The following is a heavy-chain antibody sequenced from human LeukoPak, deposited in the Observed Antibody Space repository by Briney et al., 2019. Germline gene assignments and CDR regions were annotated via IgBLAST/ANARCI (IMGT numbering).Heavy chain of an antibody. CDR1: GGSFSGYY. Sequence: SETLYLTYAVYGGSFSGYYWSWIRQPPGKWLEWIGEINHSGSTNYNPSLKSRVTISVDTSKNQFSLKLSSVTAADTAVYYCAREGIAAAVGSFDYWGQGTLVTVSS. J-gene: IGHJ4*02. CDR2: INHSGST. D-gene: IGHD6-13*01. CDR3: AREGIAAAVGSFDY. V-gene: IGHV4-34*01.